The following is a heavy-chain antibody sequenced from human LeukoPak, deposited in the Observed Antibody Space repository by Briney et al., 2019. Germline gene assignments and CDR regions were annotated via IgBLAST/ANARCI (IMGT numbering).Heavy chain of an antibody. CDR1: GGSISSHY. CDR3: ARAEGIAAAGYYYMDV. J-gene: IGHJ6*03. Sequence: SETLSLTCTVSGGSISSHYWSWIRQPPGPGLEGIGYIYYSGSTNYNPSLKSRVTISVDTSKNQFSLKLSSVTAADTAVYYCARAEGIAAAGYYYMDVWGRGTTVTVSS. V-gene: IGHV4-59*11. D-gene: IGHD6-13*01. CDR2: IYYSGST.